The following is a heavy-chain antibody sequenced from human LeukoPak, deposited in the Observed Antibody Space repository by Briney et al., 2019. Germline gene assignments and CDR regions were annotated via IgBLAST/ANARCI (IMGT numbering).Heavy chain of an antibody. V-gene: IGHV4-59*01. Sequence: PSETLSLTCNVSGGSITNYYWTWIRQAPGKELEWIGNIYYSGITDYNPALQSRVTMSVDTAKNHFSLKLTSVTAADTAVYSCARGGSHRYFDLWGRGTLVTVSA. CDR2: IYYSGIT. CDR1: GGSITNYY. J-gene: IGHJ2*01. CDR3: ARGGSHRYFDL.